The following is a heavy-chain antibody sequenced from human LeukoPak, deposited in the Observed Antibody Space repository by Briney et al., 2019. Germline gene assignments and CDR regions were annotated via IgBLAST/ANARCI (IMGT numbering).Heavy chain of an antibody. CDR2: INWNGGST. V-gene: IGHV3-20*04. J-gene: IGHJ4*02. CDR1: GFTFDDYG. D-gene: IGHD3-9*01. Sequence: GGSLRLSCAAPGFTFDDYGMSWVRQAPGKGLEWVSGINWNGGSTGYADSVKGRFTISRDNAKNSLYLQMNSLRAEDTAVYYCAVTYYDILTGYYPSRYWGQGTLVTVSS. CDR3: AVTYYDILTGYYPSRY.